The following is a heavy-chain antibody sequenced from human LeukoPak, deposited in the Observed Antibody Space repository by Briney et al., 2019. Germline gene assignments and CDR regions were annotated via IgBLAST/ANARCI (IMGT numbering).Heavy chain of an antibody. Sequence: SETLSLTCTVSGGSISSYYWSWIRQPPGKGLEWIGYIYYSGSTNYNPSLKSRVTISVDTSKNQFSLKLSSVTAADTAVYYCAREGAPAGYSSGWYADDAFDIWGQGTMVTVSS. CDR3: AREGAPAGYSSGWYADDAFDI. J-gene: IGHJ3*02. CDR2: IYYSGST. D-gene: IGHD6-19*01. V-gene: IGHV4-59*01. CDR1: GGSISSYY.